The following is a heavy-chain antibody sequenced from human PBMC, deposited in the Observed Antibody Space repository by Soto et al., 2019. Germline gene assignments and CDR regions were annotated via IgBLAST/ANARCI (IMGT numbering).Heavy chain of an antibody. CDR1: GGTFSSYA. J-gene: IGHJ6*02. Sequence: SVKVSCKASGGTFSSYAISWVRQAPGQGLEWMGGIIPIFGTANYAQKFQGRVTITADESTSTAYMELSSLRSEDTAVYYCARGTPELYGDPYYYYYGMDVWGQGTTVTVSS. D-gene: IGHD4-17*01. V-gene: IGHV1-69*13. CDR3: ARGTPELYGDPYYYYYGMDV. CDR2: IIPIFGTA.